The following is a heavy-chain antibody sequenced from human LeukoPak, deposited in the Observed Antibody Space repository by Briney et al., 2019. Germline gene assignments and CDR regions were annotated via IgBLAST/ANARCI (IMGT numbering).Heavy chain of an antibody. CDR2: IYTSGST. CDR1: GGSISSGSYY. CDR3: ARLRTYYMDV. D-gene: IGHD4-17*01. Sequence: SETLSVTCTVSGGSISSGSYYWRWLRQPAETGLEWLGRIYTSGSTNYNPSLKSRVTISVHTSKNQFSLKLSSVTAADTAVYYCARLRTYYMDVWGKGTTVTISS. V-gene: IGHV4-61*02. J-gene: IGHJ6*03.